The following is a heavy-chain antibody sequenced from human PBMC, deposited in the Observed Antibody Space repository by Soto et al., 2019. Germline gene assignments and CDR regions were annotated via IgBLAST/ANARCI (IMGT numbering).Heavy chain of an antibody. Sequence: PGESLKISCKGSGYTFSTYWIGWVRQVAGKGLEWMGMIYPGDSETTYSPSFQGRVNISADKSITTAYLQWSSLKASDTAMYYCARQHQPGGMDVWGQGTTVTVSS. CDR2: IYPGDSET. CDR1: GYTFSTYW. CDR3: ARQHQPGGMDV. D-gene: IGHD2-2*01. J-gene: IGHJ6*02. V-gene: IGHV5-51*01.